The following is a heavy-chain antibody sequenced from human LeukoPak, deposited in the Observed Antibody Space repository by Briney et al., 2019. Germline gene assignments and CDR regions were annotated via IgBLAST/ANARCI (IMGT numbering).Heavy chain of an antibody. Sequence: ASVKVSCKASGDTFSSYYMHWVRQAPGQGLEWMGWISAYNGNTNYAQKLQGRVTMTTDTSTSTAYMELRSLRSDDTAVYYCARDLYGSGSYPNYYYYYYMDVWGKGTTVTVSS. CDR3: ARDLYGSGSYPNYYYYYYMDV. D-gene: IGHD3-10*01. V-gene: IGHV1-18*04. CDR2: ISAYNGNT. J-gene: IGHJ6*03. CDR1: GDTFSSYY.